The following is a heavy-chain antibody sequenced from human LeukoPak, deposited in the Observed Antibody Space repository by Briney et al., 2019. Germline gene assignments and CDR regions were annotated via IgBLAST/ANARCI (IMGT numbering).Heavy chain of an antibody. Sequence: GGSLRLSCVASGFTFSTYAMHWVRQGPGKGLEYVSGICDNVGITFYANSVKGRFTISRDNSKNTLYLQMGSLRAEDTAVYYCVRGWYPLDYWGQGTLVTVSS. V-gene: IGHV3-64*01. D-gene: IGHD6-19*01. CDR1: GFTFSTYA. CDR2: ICDNVGIT. CDR3: VRGWYPLDY. J-gene: IGHJ4*02.